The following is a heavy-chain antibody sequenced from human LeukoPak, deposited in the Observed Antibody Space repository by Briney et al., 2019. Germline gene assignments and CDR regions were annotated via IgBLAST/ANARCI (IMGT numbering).Heavy chain of an antibody. CDR1: GGSISSGGYN. Sequence: SQTLSLTCTVSGGSISSGGYNWSWIRQHPGKGLEWIGYIYYSGSTYYNPSLKSRVTISVDTSKNQFSLKLSSVTAADTAVYYCARDSVVPAAIGGWYFDLWGRGTLVTVSS. D-gene: IGHD2-2*01. CDR3: ARDSVVPAAIGGWYFDL. CDR2: IYYSGST. V-gene: IGHV4-31*03. J-gene: IGHJ2*01.